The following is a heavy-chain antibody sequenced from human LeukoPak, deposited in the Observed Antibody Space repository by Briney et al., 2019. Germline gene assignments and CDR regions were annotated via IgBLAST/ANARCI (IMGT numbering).Heavy chain of an antibody. CDR1: GYTFTYRY. CDR2: ITPFNGNT. D-gene: IGHD5-24*01. CDR3: ANGPDGYNTY. V-gene: IGHV1-45*02. Sequence: ASVKVSCKASGYTFTYRYLHCVRQAPGQALEWMGWITPFNGNTNYAQKFQDRVTITRDRSMSTAYMEMSSLRSEDTAMYYCANGPDGYNTYWGQGTLVTVSS. J-gene: IGHJ4*02.